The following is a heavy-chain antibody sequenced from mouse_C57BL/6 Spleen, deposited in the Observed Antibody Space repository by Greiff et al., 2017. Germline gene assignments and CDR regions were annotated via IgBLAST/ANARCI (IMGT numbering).Heavy chain of an antibody. CDR2: IDPSDSYT. CDR3: APTVVATRYFDV. CDR1: GYTFTSYW. D-gene: IGHD1-1*01. J-gene: IGHJ1*03. Sequence: QVQLQHPGAELVRPGTSVKLSCKASGYTFTSYWMHWVKQRPGQGLEWIGVIDPSDSYTNYNQKFKGKATLTVDTSSSTAYMQLSSLTSEDSAVYYCAPTVVATRYFDVWGTGTTVTVSS. V-gene: IGHV1-59*01.